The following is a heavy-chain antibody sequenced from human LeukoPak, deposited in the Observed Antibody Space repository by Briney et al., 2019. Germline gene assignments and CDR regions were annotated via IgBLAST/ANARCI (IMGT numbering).Heavy chain of an antibody. J-gene: IGHJ4*02. CDR2: IYYSGST. CDR1: GGSISSSSYY. Sequence: SETLSLTXTVSGGSISSSSYYWGWIRQPPGKGLEWIGSIYYSGSTYYNPSLKSRVTISVDTSKNQFSLKLSSVTAADTAVYYCARHGDSSSWYLDYWGQGTLVTVSS. V-gene: IGHV4-39*01. CDR3: ARHGDSSSWYLDY. D-gene: IGHD6-13*01.